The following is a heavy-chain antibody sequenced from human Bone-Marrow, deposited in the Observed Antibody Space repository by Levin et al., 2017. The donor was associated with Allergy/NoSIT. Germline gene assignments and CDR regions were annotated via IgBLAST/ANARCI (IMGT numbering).Heavy chain of an antibody. V-gene: IGHV3-33*01. CDR1: GFTFSSYG. D-gene: IGHD6-13*01. CDR3: AREAAIAAPASLDY. Sequence: GGSLRLSCEVSGFTFSSYGMHWVRQAPGRGLEWVALIWRDGTNQYYADSVKGRFTISRDNFKNRLFLQMDSLRAEDTAVYYCAREAAIAAPASLDYWGQGDLVTVSS. J-gene: IGHJ4*02. CDR2: IWRDGTNQ.